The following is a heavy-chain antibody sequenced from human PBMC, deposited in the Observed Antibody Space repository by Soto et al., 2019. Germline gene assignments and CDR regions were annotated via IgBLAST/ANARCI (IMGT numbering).Heavy chain of an antibody. CDR3: ARSDYGDYAWAFDI. V-gene: IGHV3-30-3*01. J-gene: IGHJ3*02. Sequence: GGSLRLSCAASGFTFSSYAMHWVRQAPGKGLEWVAVISYDGSNKYYAESVKGRFTNSRDNSKNTLYLQMNSLRAEDTAVYYCARSDYGDYAWAFDIWGQGTMVTVSS. CDR2: ISYDGSNK. CDR1: GFTFSSYA. D-gene: IGHD4-17*01.